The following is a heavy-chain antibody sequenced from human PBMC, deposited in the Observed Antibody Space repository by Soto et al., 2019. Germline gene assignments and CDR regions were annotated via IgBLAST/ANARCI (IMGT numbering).Heavy chain of an antibody. J-gene: IGHJ3*02. CDR2: ISSSSSYI. Sequence: SLRLSCAASGFTFSSYSMNWVRQAPGKGLEWVSSISSSSSYIYYADSVKGRFTISRDNAKNTLYLQMNSLRAEDTAVYYCAKKQWLSTDAFDIWGQGTMVTVSS. CDR1: GFTFSSYS. V-gene: IGHV3-21*04. CDR3: AKKQWLSTDAFDI. D-gene: IGHD6-19*01.